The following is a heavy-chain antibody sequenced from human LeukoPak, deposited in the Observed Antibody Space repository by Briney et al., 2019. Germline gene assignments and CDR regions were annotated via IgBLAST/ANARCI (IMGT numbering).Heavy chain of an antibody. CDR1: GHSMSTHY. Sequence: PSETLSLTCAVSGHSMSTHYWSWIRQPPGKGLEWIGNIYYRGSTHYNPSLKSRAAILVDTSNNQFSLKVSSVTAADTAVYYCARGPFCAGATCYDDYYYYMDVWGKGTTVTISS. V-gene: IGHV4-59*11. J-gene: IGHJ6*03. D-gene: IGHD2-2*01. CDR2: IYYRGST. CDR3: ARGPFCAGATCYDDYYYYMDV.